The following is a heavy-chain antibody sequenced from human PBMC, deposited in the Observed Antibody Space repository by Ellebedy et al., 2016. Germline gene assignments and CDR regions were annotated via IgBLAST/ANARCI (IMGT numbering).Heavy chain of an antibody. CDR3: ARGRMVRGLIVTDDAFDI. Sequence: SETLSLXCTVSGASIISSSYYWGWIRQPPGKGLEWIGSMYYSGSTYYNPSLKSRVTISVDSSKSQFSLNLSSVTASDTAVYHCARGRMVRGLIVTDDAFDIWGQGTMVTVSS. V-gene: IGHV4-39*01. J-gene: IGHJ3*02. D-gene: IGHD3-10*01. CDR1: GASIISSSYY. CDR2: MYYSGST.